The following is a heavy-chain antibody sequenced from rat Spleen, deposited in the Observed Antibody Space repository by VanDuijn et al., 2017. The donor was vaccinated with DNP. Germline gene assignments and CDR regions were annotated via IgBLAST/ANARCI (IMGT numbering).Heavy chain of an antibody. V-gene: IGHV3-1*01. Sequence: EVQLQESGPGLVKPSQSLSLTCSVTGYSITTDYWGWIRRFPGNEMEWMGYISHSGSTNYKASLTSRISITRDTSKNQFFLHLNSVTTEDSATYYCARHRTIMPYYYAMDAWGQGASVTVSS. CDR2: ISHSGST. CDR1: GYSITTDY. CDR3: ARHRTIMPYYYAMDA. D-gene: IGHD1-5*01. J-gene: IGHJ4*01.